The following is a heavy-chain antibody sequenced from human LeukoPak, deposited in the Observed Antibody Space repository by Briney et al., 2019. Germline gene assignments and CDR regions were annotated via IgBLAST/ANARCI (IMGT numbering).Heavy chain of an antibody. CDR2: ISSSSSYI. CDR1: GFTFSSYS. J-gene: IGHJ4*02. V-gene: IGHV3-21*01. CDR3: AREGDIVVVPAAIPLDY. Sequence: GGSLRLSCAASGFTFSSYSMNWVRQAPGKGLEWVSSISSSSSYIYYADSVKGRFTISRDNAKNSLYLQMNSLRAEDTAVYYCAREGDIVVVPAAIPLDYWGQGTLVTVSS. D-gene: IGHD2-2*01.